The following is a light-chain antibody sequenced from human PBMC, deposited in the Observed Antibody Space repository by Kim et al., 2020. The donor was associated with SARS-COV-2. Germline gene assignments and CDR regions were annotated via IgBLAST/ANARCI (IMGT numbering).Light chain of an antibody. CDR1: QSVSSSY. V-gene: IGKV3-20*01. CDR3: QQYGSSPWT. J-gene: IGKJ1*01. Sequence: SVLSQSPGTLSLSPGDRATLSCRASQSVSSSYLAWYQQKPGQAPRLLIYGASSRATGIPDRFSGSGSGTDFTLTISRLEPEDFAVYYCQQYGSSPWTFGQGSTVYI. CDR2: GAS.